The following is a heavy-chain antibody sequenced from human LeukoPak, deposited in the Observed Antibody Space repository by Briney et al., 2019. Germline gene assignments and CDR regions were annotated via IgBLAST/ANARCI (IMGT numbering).Heavy chain of an antibody. CDR2: ISSSSSYI. D-gene: IGHD4-23*01. CDR3: ARWGNGGYYFDY. CDR1: GFTFSSYS. V-gene: IGHV3-21*01. J-gene: IGHJ4*02. Sequence: PGGSLRLSCAASGFTFSSYSMNWVRQAPGKGLEWVSSISSSSSYIYYADSVKGRFTISRGNAKNSLYLQMNSLRAEDTAVYYCARWGNGGYYFDYWGQGTLVTVSS.